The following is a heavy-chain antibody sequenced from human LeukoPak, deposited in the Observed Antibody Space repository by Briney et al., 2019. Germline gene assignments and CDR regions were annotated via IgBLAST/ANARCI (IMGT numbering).Heavy chain of an antibody. CDR2: INPNSGGT. D-gene: IGHD6-13*01. V-gene: IGHV1-2*02. Sequence: ASVKVSCKSSGYTITDYFMHWVRQAPGQGLEWMGWINPNSGGTNYAQRFQGRVTMTRDTSISTAYMELSRLRSDDTAVYYCARDRKKQQLDYWGQGTLVTVSS. CDR1: GYTITDYF. J-gene: IGHJ4*02. CDR3: ARDRKKQQLDY.